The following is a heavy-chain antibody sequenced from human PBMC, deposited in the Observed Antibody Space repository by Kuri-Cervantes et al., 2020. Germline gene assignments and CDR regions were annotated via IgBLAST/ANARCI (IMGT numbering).Heavy chain of an antibody. CDR3: ARAEDWGTPWCFDL. CDR1: GFTFSSYA. D-gene: IGHD7-27*01. CDR2: ISGSGGST. Sequence: GESLKISCAASGFTFSSYAMSWVRQAPGKGLEWVSAISGSGGSTYYADSVKGRFTISRDNSKNTLYLQMNSLRSEDTAVYYCARAEDWGTPWCFDLWGRGTLVTVSS. J-gene: IGHJ2*01. V-gene: IGHV3-23*01.